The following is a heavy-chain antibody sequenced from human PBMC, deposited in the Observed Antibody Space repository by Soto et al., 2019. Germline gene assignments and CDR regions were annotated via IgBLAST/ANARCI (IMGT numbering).Heavy chain of an antibody. CDR2: IYDSGST. J-gene: IGHJ4*02. Sequence: QVQLQESGPGLVKPSQTLSLTCTVSGGSISSGGYYWSWIRQHPGKGLEWIGYIYDSGSTSYNPSLKSPVTISVDSSKNQCSLKLSSVTAADTAGYYCATTLVGATFVFDYWGQGTLVTVSS. D-gene: IGHD1-26*01. V-gene: IGHV4-31*01. CDR1: GGSISSGGYY. CDR3: ATTLVGATFVFDY.